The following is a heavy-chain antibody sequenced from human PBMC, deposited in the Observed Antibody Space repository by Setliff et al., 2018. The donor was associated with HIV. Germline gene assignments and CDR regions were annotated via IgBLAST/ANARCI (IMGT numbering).Heavy chain of an antibody. CDR3: ARMGESPPHSSSWYY. V-gene: IGHV1-18*01. D-gene: IGHD6-13*01. Sequence: ASVKVSCKASGYNFTSNGISWVRQAPGQGLEWMGRISASKGNTKYTQDFQGRVTMTTDTSTSTVYMELRSLRSDDTAVYYCARMGESPPHSSSWYYWGQGTLVTVSS. CDR2: ISASKGNT. J-gene: IGHJ4*02. CDR1: GYNFTSNG.